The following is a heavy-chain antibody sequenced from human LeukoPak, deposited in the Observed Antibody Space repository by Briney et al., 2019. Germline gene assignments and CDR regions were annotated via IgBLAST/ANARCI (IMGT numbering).Heavy chain of an antibody. V-gene: IGHV6-1*01. CDR1: GDSVSSNSAA. J-gene: IGHJ4*02. CDR3: ARATSIAVAGGFDY. Sequence: SQTLSLTCAISGDSVSSNSAAWNWIRQSPSRVLEWLGRTYYRSRWYNDYAVFVRSRITINPDTSKNHFSLQLNSVTPEDTAVYYCARATSIAVAGGFDYWGEGTLVTVSS. D-gene: IGHD6-19*01. CDR2: TYYRSRWYN.